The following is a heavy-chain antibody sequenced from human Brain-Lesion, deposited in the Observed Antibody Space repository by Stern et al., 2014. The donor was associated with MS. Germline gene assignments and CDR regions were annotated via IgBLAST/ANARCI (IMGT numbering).Heavy chain of an antibody. V-gene: IGHV4-61*02. D-gene: IGHD2-2*01. Sequence: QVQLQESGPGLVKPSQTLSLSCTVSGGSISSGGYYWSWIRQPAGKGLEWIGRIFNSGSTSHNPSLKSRVTISIDTSKNQFPLRLNSMTAADTAVYYCARGRVVPGFQYYATDVWGQGTTVIVSS. J-gene: IGHJ6*02. CDR1: GGSISSGGYY. CDR3: ARGRVVPGFQYYATDV. CDR2: IFNSGST.